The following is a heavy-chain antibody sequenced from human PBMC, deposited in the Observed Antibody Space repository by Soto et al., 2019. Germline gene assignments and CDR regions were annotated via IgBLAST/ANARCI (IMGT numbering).Heavy chain of an antibody. CDR2: IYTSGST. Sequence: SETLSLTCTVSGGSISSYYWSWIRQPAGKGLEWIGRIYTSGSTNYNPSLKSRVTMSVDTSKNQFSLKLSSVTAADTAVYYCARDTYSSGSVNWFDPWGQGTLVTVSS. D-gene: IGHD6-19*01. J-gene: IGHJ5*02. CDR1: GGSISSYY. CDR3: ARDTYSSGSVNWFDP. V-gene: IGHV4-4*07.